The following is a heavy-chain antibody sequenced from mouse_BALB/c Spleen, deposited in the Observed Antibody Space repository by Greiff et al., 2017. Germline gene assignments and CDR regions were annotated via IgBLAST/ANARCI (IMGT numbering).Heavy chain of an antibody. CDR2: IWAGGST. V-gene: IGHV2-9*02. Sequence: VMLVESGPGLVAPSQSLSITCTVSGFSLTSYGVHWVRQPPGKGLEWLGVIWAGGSTYYNSALMSRLSISKDNSKSQVFLKMNSLQTDDTAMYYCARDERAYYGSAWFAYWGQGTLVTVSA. CDR3: ARDERAYYGSAWFAY. CDR1: GFSLTSYG. J-gene: IGHJ3*01. D-gene: IGHD1-2*01.